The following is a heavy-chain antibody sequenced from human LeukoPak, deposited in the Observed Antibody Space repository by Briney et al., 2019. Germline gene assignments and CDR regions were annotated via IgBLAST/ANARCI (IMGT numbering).Heavy chain of an antibody. CDR2: ISGSGGST. J-gene: IGHJ6*03. CDR1: GFTFSSYA. V-gene: IGHV3-23*01. CDR3: AKRHCSSTSCYSPYYYYYMDV. Sequence: GGSLRLSCAASGFTFSSYAMSWVRQAPGKGLEWVSAISGSGGSTYYADSVKGRFTISRDNSKNTLYLQMNSLRAEDTAVYYCAKRHCSSTSCYSPYYYYYMDVWGKGTTVTVSS. D-gene: IGHD2-2*01.